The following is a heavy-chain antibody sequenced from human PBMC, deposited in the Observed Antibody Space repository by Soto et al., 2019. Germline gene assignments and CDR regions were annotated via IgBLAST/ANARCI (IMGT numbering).Heavy chain of an antibody. J-gene: IGHJ5*02. D-gene: IGHD1-26*01. CDR3: TKYSGTSSAPAA. CDR2: IGSKGQNYAT. Sequence: EVQLVESGGGLVQPGGSLKLYCAASGFSFSDSAMHWVRQASGKGLEWVGRIGSKGQNYATTYAASVKGRFIISTDESKNTAHLQMNSLKTEDTAVYYCTKYSGTSSAPAALGQGTLVTVSS. V-gene: IGHV3-73*02. CDR1: GFSFSDSA.